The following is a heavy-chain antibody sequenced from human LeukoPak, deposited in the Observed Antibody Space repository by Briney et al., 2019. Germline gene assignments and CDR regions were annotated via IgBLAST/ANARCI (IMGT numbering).Heavy chain of an antibody. V-gene: IGHV3-23*01. Sequence: GGSLRLSCAASGFTFSSYAMSWVRQAPGKGREWVSVVSSSGGNTYNADSVKGRFTISRDNSKNTLYLQMNSLRAEDTAVYYCAKEDWLGFDYWGRGTLVTVSS. D-gene: IGHD3/OR15-3a*01. CDR1: GFTFSSYA. J-gene: IGHJ4*02. CDR3: AKEDWLGFDY. CDR2: VSSSGGNT.